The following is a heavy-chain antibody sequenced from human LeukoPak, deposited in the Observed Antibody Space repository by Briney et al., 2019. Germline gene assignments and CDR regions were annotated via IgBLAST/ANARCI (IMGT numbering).Heavy chain of an antibody. CDR2: MNPNSGNT. CDR1: GYTFTSYG. V-gene: IGHV1-8*01. D-gene: IGHD2-21*01. J-gene: IGHJ6*02. CDR3: ARGSVAYYYYYGMDV. Sequence: GASVKVSCKASGYTFTSYGINWVRQATGQGLEWMGWMNPNSGNTGYAQKFQGRVTMTRNTSISTAYMELSSLRSEDTAVYYCARGSVAYYYYYGMDVWGQGTTVTVSS.